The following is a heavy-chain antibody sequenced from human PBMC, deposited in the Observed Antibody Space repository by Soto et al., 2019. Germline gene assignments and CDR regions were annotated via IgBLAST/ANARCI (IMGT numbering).Heavy chain of an antibody. D-gene: IGHD5-18*01. J-gene: IGHJ5*02. CDR1: GGSISSDGYY. V-gene: IGHV4-31*03. CDR2: IYYSGRT. Sequence: QVQLQESGPVLVKPSQTLSLTCTVSGGSISSDGYYWTWIRQHPGKGLEWIGSIYYSGRTYYNPSPKGRIPIGVDTSKIQCSLTLSSVTAADTAVYCCASGYSYANWLGPWGQGTLVTVSS. CDR3: ASGYSYANWLGP.